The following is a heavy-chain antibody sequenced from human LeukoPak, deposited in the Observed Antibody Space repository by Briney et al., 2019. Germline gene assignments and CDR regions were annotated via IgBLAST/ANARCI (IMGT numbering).Heavy chain of an antibody. CDR3: ARDYTDYYDSSGYLRDYYYYYYYMDV. Sequence: ASVKVSCKASGYTFTSYGISWVRQAPGQGLEWMGWISAYNGNTNYAQKLQGRVTMTTDTSTSTAYMELRSLRSDDTAVYYCARDYTDYYDSSGYLRDYYYYYYYMDVWGKGTTVTVSS. CDR1: GYTFTSYG. J-gene: IGHJ6*03. CDR2: ISAYNGNT. D-gene: IGHD3-22*01. V-gene: IGHV1-18*01.